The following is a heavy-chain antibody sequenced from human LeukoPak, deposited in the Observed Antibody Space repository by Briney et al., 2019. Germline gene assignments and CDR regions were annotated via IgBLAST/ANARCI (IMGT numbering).Heavy chain of an antibody. V-gene: IGHV1-69*04. CDR1: GGTFSSYA. CDR2: IIPILGIA. Sequence: SVKVSCKASGGTFSSYAISWVRQAPGQGLEWMGRIIPILGIANYAQKFQGRVTITADKSTSTAYMELSSLRSEDTAVYYCARLVRGYSGYDLTYYYYGMDVWGQGTLVTVSS. D-gene: IGHD5-12*01. J-gene: IGHJ6*02. CDR3: ARLVRGYSGYDLTYYYYGMDV.